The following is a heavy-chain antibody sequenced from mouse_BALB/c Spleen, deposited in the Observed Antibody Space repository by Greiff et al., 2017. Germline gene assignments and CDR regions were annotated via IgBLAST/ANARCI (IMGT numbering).Heavy chain of an antibody. CDR2: INPYNDGT. CDR3: ARERHYRYDDYAMDY. V-gene: IGHV1-14*01. CDR1: GYTFTSYV. Sequence: EVQLQQSGPELVKPGASVKMSRKASGYTFTSYVMHWVKQKPGQGLEWIGYINPYNDGTKYNEKFKGKATLTSDKSSSTAYMELSSLTSEDSAVYYCARERHYRYDDYAMDYWGQGTSVTVSS. D-gene: IGHD2-14*01. J-gene: IGHJ4*01.